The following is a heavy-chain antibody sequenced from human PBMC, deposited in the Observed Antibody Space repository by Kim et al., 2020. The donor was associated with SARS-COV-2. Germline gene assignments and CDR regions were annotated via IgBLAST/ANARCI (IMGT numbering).Heavy chain of an antibody. J-gene: IGHJ4*02. CDR2: ISYDGSNK. CDR3: ARSETYYYDSSGYPPDY. Sequence: GGSLRLSCAASGFTFSSYGMHWVRQAPGKGLEWVAVISYDGSNKYYADSVKGRFTISRDNSKNTLYLQMNSLRAEDTAVYYCARSETYYYDSSGYPPDYWGQGTLVTVSS. CDR1: GFTFSSYG. V-gene: IGHV3-33*05. D-gene: IGHD3-22*01.